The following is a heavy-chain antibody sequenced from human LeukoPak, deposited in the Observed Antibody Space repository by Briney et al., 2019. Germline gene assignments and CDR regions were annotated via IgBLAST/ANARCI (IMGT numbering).Heavy chain of an antibody. J-gene: IGHJ6*04. CDR2: ITPIFGTA. Sequence: SVKVSCKASGGTFSSYAISWVRQAPGQGLEWMGGITPIFGTANYAQKFQGRVTITADKSTSTAYMELSSLRSEDTAVYYCARVRDKYYDILTGYYNGYYYYGMDVWGKGTTVTVSS. CDR1: GGTFSSYA. CDR3: ARVRDKYYDILTGYYNGYYYYGMDV. D-gene: IGHD3-9*01. V-gene: IGHV1-69*06.